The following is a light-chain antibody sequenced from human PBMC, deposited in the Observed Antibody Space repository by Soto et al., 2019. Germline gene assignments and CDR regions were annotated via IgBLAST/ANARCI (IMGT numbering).Light chain of an antibody. CDR1: QSLLHSNGYNY. Sequence: DIVMTQSPLSLPVTPGEPASISCKSSQSLLHSNGYNYLDWYVQKPGQSPQLLIYLGSNRASGVPDRFSGSGSGTDFTLNISRVEAEDVGVYYCMQALQTPTFGQGTKLEIK. J-gene: IGKJ2*01. V-gene: IGKV2-28*01. CDR3: MQALQTPT. CDR2: LGS.